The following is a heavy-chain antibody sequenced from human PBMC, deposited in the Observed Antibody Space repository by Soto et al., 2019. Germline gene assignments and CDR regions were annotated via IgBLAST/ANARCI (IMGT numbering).Heavy chain of an antibody. CDR2: ISSSSSNI. Sequence: EVQLVESGGGLVKPGGSLRLSCVASRFTFSDSPMSWVRQAPGKGLEWVSTISSSSSNIFYAGSVKGRFTISRDNAKKSLYLQMDNRRAEDTAAYFCARGRGGFPVAAGFDYWGQGTLVTVS. D-gene: IGHD3-16*01. CDR3: ARGRGGFPVAAGFDY. V-gene: IGHV3-21*02. J-gene: IGHJ4*02. CDR1: RFTFSDSP.